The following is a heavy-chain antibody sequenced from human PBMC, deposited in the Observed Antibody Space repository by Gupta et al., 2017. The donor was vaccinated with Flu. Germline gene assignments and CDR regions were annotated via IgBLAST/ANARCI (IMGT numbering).Heavy chain of an antibody. J-gene: IGHJ6*02. V-gene: IGHV3-30*18. CDR2: ISYDGSNK. CDR3: ANRADYYGSDYHYYGMDV. D-gene: IGHD3-10*01. CDR1: GFSFSSYG. Sequence: QVQLVESGGGVVQPGRSLRLSCAASGFSFSSYGMHWVRQAPGKGLEWVAVISYDGSNKYYADSVKGRFTISRDNFKNTLYLQMNSLRAEDTAVYYCANRADYYGSDYHYYGMDVCGQGTTVTVSS.